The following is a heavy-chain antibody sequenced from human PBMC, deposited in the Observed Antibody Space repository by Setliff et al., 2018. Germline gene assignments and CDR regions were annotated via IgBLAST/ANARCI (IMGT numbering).Heavy chain of an antibody. CDR3: ARVAIMGPPS. CDR1: GYAVTGYH. J-gene: IGHJ5*02. D-gene: IGHD3-16*01. Sequence: ASVKVSCKASGYAVTGYHIHWVRQAPGQGPEWMGWINPNTGGTNYAQKFQGRVTMTRDTSITTAYMELSSLRSDDTAVYYCARVAIMGPPSWGQGTLVT. V-gene: IGHV1-2*02. CDR2: INPNTGGT.